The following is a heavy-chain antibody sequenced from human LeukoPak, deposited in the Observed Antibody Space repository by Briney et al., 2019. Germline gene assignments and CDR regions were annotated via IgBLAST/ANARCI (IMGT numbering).Heavy chain of an antibody. CDR1: GFTFSNYS. CDR2: ISSSSSYI. CDR3: VRDDHFDYDFWSGYFSSGFEEKYYFDY. Sequence: GGSLRLSCAASGFTFSNYSMNWVRQAPGKGLEWVSSISSSSSYIYYADSVKGRFTISRDNAKNSLYLQMNSLRAEDTAVYYCVRDDHFDYDFWSGYFSSGFEEKYYFDYWGQGTLVTVSS. J-gene: IGHJ4*02. V-gene: IGHV3-21*01. D-gene: IGHD3-3*01.